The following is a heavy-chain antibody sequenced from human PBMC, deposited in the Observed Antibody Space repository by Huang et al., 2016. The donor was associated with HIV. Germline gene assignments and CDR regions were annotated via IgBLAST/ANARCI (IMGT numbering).Heavy chain of an antibody. Sequence: EVQLVESGGGLVQPGGSLRLSCAASGFTFSSYWMHWVRQVPGKGLVWVSQSKSDGRSTSYADSVKGRFTISRDNAKNTLYLQMNSLRAEDTAVYYCARGSRQGKYYYGSGTAYWGQGTLVTVSS. CDR1: GFTFSSYW. V-gene: IGHV3-74*01. D-gene: IGHD3-10*01. CDR3: ARGSRQGKYYYGSGTAY. J-gene: IGHJ4*02. CDR2: SKSDGRST.